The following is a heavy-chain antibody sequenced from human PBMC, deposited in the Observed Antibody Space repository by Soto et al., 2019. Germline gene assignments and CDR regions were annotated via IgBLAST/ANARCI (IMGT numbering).Heavy chain of an antibody. V-gene: IGHV3-9*01. J-gene: IGHJ4*02. CDR2: ISWNSGSI. CDR3: AKERGLVLSFYFDY. D-gene: IGHD6-19*01. CDR1: GFTFDDYA. Sequence: EVQLVESGGGLVQPGRSLRLSCAASGFTFDDYAMHWVRQAPGKGLEWVSGISWNSGSIGYADSVKGRFTICRDNAKNSLYLQMNSLRAEDTALYYCAKERGLVLSFYFDYWGQGTLVTVSS.